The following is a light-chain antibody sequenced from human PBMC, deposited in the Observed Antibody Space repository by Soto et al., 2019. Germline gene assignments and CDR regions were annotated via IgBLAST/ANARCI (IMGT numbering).Light chain of an antibody. CDR1: QSVSSSY. J-gene: IGKJ5*01. V-gene: IGKV3-20*01. Sequence: EIVLTQSPGTLSLSPGERDTLSCRASQSVSSSYLAWYQQKPGQAPRLLIYGASSRATGIPDRFSGSGSGTYFTLTISRLEPEDFAVYYCQQYGSSPPSITFGQGTRLEIK. CDR2: GAS. CDR3: QQYGSSPPSIT.